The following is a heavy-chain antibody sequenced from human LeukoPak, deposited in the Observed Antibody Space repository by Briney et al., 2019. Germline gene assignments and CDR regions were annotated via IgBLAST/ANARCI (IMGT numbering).Heavy chain of an antibody. Sequence: GGSLRLSCAASGFTFSSYWMSWVRQAPGKGLEWVANIKQDGSEKRYVDSVKGRFTISRDNAKNSLYLQMNSLRAEDTAVYYCARDWTHSSSWYGGDYWGQGTLVTVSS. CDR3: ARDWTHSSSWYGGDY. V-gene: IGHV3-7*01. D-gene: IGHD6-13*01. J-gene: IGHJ4*02. CDR2: IKQDGSEK. CDR1: GFTFSSYW.